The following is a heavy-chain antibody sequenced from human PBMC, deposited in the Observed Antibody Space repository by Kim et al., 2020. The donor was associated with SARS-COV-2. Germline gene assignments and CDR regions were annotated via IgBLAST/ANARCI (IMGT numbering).Heavy chain of an antibody. J-gene: IGHJ4*02. D-gene: IGHD5-12*01. V-gene: IGHV3-21*01. CDR2: ISSSSSYI. CDR3: ARVTRGYDSGLVDY. CDR1: GFTFSSYS. Sequence: GGSLRLPCAASGFTFSSYSMNWVRQAPGKGLEWVSSISSSSSYIYYADSVKGRFTISRDNAKNSLYLQMNSLRAEDTAVYYCARVTRGYDSGLVDYWGQGTLVTVSS.